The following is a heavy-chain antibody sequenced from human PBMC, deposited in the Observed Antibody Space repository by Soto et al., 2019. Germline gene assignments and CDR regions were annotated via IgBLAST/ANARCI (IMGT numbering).Heavy chain of an antibody. J-gene: IGHJ4*02. CDR3: AGMDPIVGATADY. Sequence: SETLSLTCTVSGGTISSYYWSWIRQPPGKGLEWIGYIYYSGSTNYNPSLKSRVTITVDTSKNQFPLKLSFVTAADTAVYYCAGMDPIVGATADYGGQGTLVTVS. V-gene: IGHV4-59*01. CDR1: GGTISSYY. D-gene: IGHD1-26*01. CDR2: IYYSGST.